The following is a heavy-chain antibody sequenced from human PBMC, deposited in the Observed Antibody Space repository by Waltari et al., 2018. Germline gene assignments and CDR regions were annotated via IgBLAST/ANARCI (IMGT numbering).Heavy chain of an antibody. CDR3: ARGDYYGSGRENYYYYGMDV. J-gene: IGHJ6*02. Sequence: QVQLVQSGAEVKKPGSSVKVSCKASGGTFSSYAISWVRQAPGQGLEWMGGIIPIFGTANYAQKFQGRVTITTDESTSTAYMELSSLRSEDTAVYYCARGDYYGSGRENYYYYGMDVWGQGTTVTVSS. D-gene: IGHD3-10*01. CDR2: IIPIFGTA. V-gene: IGHV1-69*05. CDR1: GGTFSSYA.